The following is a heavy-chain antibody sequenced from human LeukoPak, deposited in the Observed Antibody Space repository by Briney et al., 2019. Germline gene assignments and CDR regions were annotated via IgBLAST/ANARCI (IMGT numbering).Heavy chain of an antibody. CDR3: ARQIPPAAGHNWFDP. CDR1: GGSISSSSYY. Sequence: SETLSLTCTVSGGSISSSSYYWGWIRQPPGKGLEWIGSIYFSGSTYYNPSLKSRVTISVDTSKNQFSLKLSSVTAADTAVYYCARQIPPAAGHNWFDPWGQGTLVTVSS. V-gene: IGHV4-39*01. CDR2: IYFSGST. D-gene: IGHD6-13*01. J-gene: IGHJ5*02.